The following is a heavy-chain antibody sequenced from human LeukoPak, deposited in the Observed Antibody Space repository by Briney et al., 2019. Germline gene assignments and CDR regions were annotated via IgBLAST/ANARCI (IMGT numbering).Heavy chain of an antibody. V-gene: IGHV3-9*01. CDR3: AKATLHYDFWSRYYTFDY. D-gene: IGHD3-3*01. J-gene: IGHJ4*02. Sequence: GRSLRLSCAASGFTFDDYAMHWVRQAPGKGLEWVSGISWNSGSIGYADSVKGRFTISRDNAKNSLYLQMNSLRAEDTALYYCAKATLHYDFWSRYYTFDYWGQGTLVTVSS. CDR1: GFTFDDYA. CDR2: ISWNSGSI.